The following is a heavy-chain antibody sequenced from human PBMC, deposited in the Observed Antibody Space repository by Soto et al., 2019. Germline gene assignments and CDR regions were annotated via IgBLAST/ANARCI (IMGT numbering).Heavy chain of an antibody. CDR1: GYTFTSYD. V-gene: IGHV1-8*01. CDR2: MNPNSGNT. J-gene: IGHJ5*02. Sequence: ASVKVSCKASGYTFTSYDINWVRQATGQGLEWMGWMNPNSGNTGYAQKFQGRVTMTRNTSISTAYMELSSLRSEDTAVYYCARGHKEWGPYYYGSGEGRYNWFDPWGQGTLVTVSS. CDR3: ARGHKEWGPYYYGSGEGRYNWFDP. D-gene: IGHD3-10*01.